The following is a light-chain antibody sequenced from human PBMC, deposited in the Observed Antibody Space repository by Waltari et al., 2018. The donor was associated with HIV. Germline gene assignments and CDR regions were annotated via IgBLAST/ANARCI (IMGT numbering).Light chain of an antibody. CDR2: EDS. Sequence: SYELTQPPSVSVSPGQTARITCSGDALPKKYAYWYQQKSGQAPVLVIYEDSKRPSGIPGRFSGSSSGTVATLTISGAQVEDEADYYCYSTDSSGNHSWVFGGGTKLTVL. V-gene: IGLV3-10*01. CDR1: ALPKKY. J-gene: IGLJ3*02. CDR3: YSTDSSGNHSWV.